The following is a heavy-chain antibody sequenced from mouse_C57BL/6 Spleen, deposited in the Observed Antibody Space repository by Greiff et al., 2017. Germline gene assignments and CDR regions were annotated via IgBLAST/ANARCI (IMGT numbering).Heavy chain of an antibody. Sequence: QVQLKQSGAELVRPGTSVKVSCKASGYAFTNYLIEWVKQRPGQGLEWIGVINPGSGGTNYNEKFKGKATLTADKSSSTAYMQLSSLTSEDSAGYFCARWGTDGYYEDFDYWGQGTTLTVSS. CDR1: GYAFTNYL. CDR3: ARWGTDGYYEDFDY. CDR2: INPGSGGT. J-gene: IGHJ2*01. D-gene: IGHD2-3*01. V-gene: IGHV1-54*01.